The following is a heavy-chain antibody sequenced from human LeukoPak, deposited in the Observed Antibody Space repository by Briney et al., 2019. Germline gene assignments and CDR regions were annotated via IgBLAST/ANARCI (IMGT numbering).Heavy chain of an antibody. Sequence: PGGSLRLSCAASGFTFSSHGMHWVRQAPGKGLEWVAFIRFDGSNKYYADSVKGRFTISRDNSKNTLHLQMNSLRGEDTAMYYCARYCSGVSCPSDFWGQGTLVTVSS. V-gene: IGHV3-30*02. CDR2: IRFDGSNK. J-gene: IGHJ4*02. CDR3: ARYCSGVSCPSDF. CDR1: GFTFSSHG. D-gene: IGHD2-15*01.